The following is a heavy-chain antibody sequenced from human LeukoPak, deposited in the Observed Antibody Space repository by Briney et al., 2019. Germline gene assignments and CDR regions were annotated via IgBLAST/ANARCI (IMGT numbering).Heavy chain of an antibody. D-gene: IGHD6-13*01. Sequence: SETLSLTCTVSGYSISSGYYWGWIRQPPGKGLEWIGSIYHSGSTYYNPSLKSRVTISVDTSKNQFSLKLSSVTAADTAVYYCARMVPNQYYFDYWGQGTLVTVSS. V-gene: IGHV4-38-2*02. CDR3: ARMVPNQYYFDY. J-gene: IGHJ4*02. CDR1: GYSISSGYY. CDR2: IYHSGST.